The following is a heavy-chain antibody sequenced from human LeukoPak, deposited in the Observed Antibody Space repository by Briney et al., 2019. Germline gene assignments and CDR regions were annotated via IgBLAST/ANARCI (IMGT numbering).Heavy chain of an antibody. CDR2: IKQDGSEK. J-gene: IGHJ4*02. CDR1: GFTFSSYR. CDR3: ARDTRTFDY. V-gene: IGHV3-7*01. Sequence: GGSLRLSCAASGFTFSSYRMNWVRQAPGKGLEWVANIKQDGSEKYYVDSVKGRFTISGDNAKNSLFLQMNSLRADDTAVYYCARDTRTFDYWGQGTLVTVSS. D-gene: IGHD1-26*01.